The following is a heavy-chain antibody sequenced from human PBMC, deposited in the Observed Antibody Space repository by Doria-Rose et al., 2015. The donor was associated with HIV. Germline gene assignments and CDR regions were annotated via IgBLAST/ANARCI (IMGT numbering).Heavy chain of an antibody. D-gene: IGHD5-18*01. CDR3: ARDLGIQLWLGY. J-gene: IGHJ4*02. V-gene: IGHV4-4*02. Sequence: GGSISSSNWWSWVRQPPGKGLEWIGQIYHSGNTNYNPSLKSRVTISADKSKNQFSLKLTSVTAADTAVYYCARDLGIQLWLGYWGQGTLVTVSS. CDR2: IYHSGNT. CDR1: GGSISSSNW.